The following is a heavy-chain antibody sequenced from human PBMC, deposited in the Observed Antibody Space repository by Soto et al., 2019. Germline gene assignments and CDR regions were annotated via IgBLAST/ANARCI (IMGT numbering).Heavy chain of an antibody. CDR3: ERNSRLDYFDY. CDR1: GGTFSSYT. Sequence: QVQLVQSGAEVKKPGSSVKVSCKASGGTFSSYTISWVRQAPGQGLEWMGRIIPILGIANYAQKFQGRVTITADTXTSXAXXXXXSLXSEXTXVYYCERNSRLDYFDYWGQGPLVTVSS. J-gene: IGHJ4*02. V-gene: IGHV1-69*02. D-gene: IGHD3-22*01. CDR2: IIPILGIA.